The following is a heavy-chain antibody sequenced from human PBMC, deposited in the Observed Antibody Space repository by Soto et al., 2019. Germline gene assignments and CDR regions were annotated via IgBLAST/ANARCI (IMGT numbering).Heavy chain of an antibody. D-gene: IGHD5-18*01. J-gene: IGHJ6*02. V-gene: IGHV4-34*01. CDR2: IGQRGGT. CDR1: GASFSGYY. CDR3: ACIFSGGYSYGFYYYGMDV. Sequence: SETLSLTCAVYGASFSGYYWTWIRQSPGEGLEWIGEIGQRGGTNYNPSLKSRVTISVDTSNNHFSLKLSSVTAADTAVYYCACIFSGGYSYGFYYYGMDVWGQGTTVTVSS.